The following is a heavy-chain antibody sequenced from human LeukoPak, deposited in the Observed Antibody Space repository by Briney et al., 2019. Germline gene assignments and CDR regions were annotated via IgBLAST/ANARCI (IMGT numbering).Heavy chain of an antibody. CDR1: GFTFNGSW. CDR2: IKQDGSDI. Sequence: GGSLRLSCAASGFTFNGSWMSWVRQAPGKGLEWVANIKQDGSDIYYLGSVRGRFTISRDNAMNSLYLQMNSLRAEDTAVYYCTRDALYGDPSYYYMDVWGKGTTVTVSS. V-gene: IGHV3-7*01. D-gene: IGHD4-17*01. J-gene: IGHJ6*03. CDR3: TRDALYGDPSYYYMDV.